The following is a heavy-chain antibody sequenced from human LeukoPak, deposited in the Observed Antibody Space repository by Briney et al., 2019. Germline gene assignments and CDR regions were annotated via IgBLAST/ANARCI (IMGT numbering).Heavy chain of an antibody. CDR2: ISGSGGSI. CDR1: GFTFSSYD. V-gene: IGHV3-23*01. J-gene: IGHJ4*02. CDR3: AKAIEVSSDCTSSSCSPHFDH. Sequence: GGSLRLSCAASGFTFSSYDMSWVRQAPGKGLEWVACISGSGGSIYYADTVKGRVTISRDNSKNKLYLQMNRLRAEDTAVYFCAKAIEVSSDCTSSSCSPHFDHWGQGTLVTVSS. D-gene: IGHD2-2*01.